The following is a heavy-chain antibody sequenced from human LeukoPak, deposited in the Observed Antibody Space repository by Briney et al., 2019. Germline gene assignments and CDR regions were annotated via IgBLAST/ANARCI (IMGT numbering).Heavy chain of an antibody. CDR2: IYSGGST. Sequence: PGGSLRLSCAASGFTVSSNYMSWVRQAPGKGLEWVSVIYSGGSTYYADSVKGGFTISRDSSKNTVYLQMNSLRADDTAVYYCARDGGVVSTWYWFFQHWGQGTLVTVSS. CDR3: ARDGGVVSTWYWFFQH. D-gene: IGHD2-21*01. J-gene: IGHJ1*01. CDR1: GFTVSSNY. V-gene: IGHV3-53*01.